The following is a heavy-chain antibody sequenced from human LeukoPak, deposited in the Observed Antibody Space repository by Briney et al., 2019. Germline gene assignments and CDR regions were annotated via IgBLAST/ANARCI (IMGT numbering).Heavy chain of an antibody. V-gene: IGHV1-2*06. CDR2: INPNSGGT. Sequence: GASVKVSCKASGYTFTGYYMHWVRQAPGQGLEWMGRINPNSGGTNYAQKFQGRVTMTRDTSISTAYMELSRLRSDDTAVYYCARADIAVAGGNWYFDPWGRGTLVTVSS. CDR3: ARADIAVAGGNWYFDP. CDR1: GYTFTGYY. J-gene: IGHJ2*01. D-gene: IGHD6-19*01.